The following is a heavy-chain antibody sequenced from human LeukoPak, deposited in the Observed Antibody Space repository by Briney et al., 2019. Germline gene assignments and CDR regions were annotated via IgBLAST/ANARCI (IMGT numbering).Heavy chain of an antibody. CDR3: ARGGRGDYDILTGYYMN. CDR1: GGSFSGYY. CDR2: INHSGST. D-gene: IGHD3-9*01. J-gene: IGHJ4*02. V-gene: IGHV4-34*01. Sequence: SETLSLTCAVYGGSFSGYYWSWIRQPPGKGLEWIGEINHSGSTNYNPSLKSRVTISVDTSKSQFSLKLSPVTAADTAVYYCARGGRGDYDILTGYYMNWGQGTLVTVSS.